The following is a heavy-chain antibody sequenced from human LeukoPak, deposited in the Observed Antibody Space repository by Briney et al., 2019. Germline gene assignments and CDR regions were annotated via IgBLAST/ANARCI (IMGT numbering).Heavy chain of an antibody. J-gene: IGHJ4*02. V-gene: IGHV3-73*01. CDR1: GLTFSGSA. Sequence: GGSLRLSCAASGLTFSGSAIYWVRQAYRKGLEWVGRIRSKFNSYASSYAESIKGQYTISRDASKNTAYLQMSSLITEATALYYCTTRGPAGQQLAPVFGYWGRGTLVTVPS. CDR3: TTRGPAGQQLAPVFGY. CDR2: IRSKFNSYAS. D-gene: IGHD6-13*01.